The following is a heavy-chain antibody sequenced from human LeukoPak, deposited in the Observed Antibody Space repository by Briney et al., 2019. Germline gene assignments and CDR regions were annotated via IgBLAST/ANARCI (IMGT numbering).Heavy chain of an antibody. J-gene: IGHJ4*02. Sequence: PGGSLRLSCAASGFTFSSYSMNWVRQAPGKGLEWVSSIGSSSSYIYYADSVKGRFTISRDNAKSSLYLQINSLRAEDTAVYYCARVIAAAGTSYFDYWGQGALVTVSS. D-gene: IGHD6-13*01. CDR1: GFTFSSYS. V-gene: IGHV3-21*01. CDR3: ARVIAAAGTSYFDY. CDR2: IGSSSSYI.